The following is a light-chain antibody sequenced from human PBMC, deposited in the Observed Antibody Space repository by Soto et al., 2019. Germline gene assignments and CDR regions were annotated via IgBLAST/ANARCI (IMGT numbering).Light chain of an antibody. CDR2: DAS. V-gene: IGKV1-5*01. CDR3: QQYNIYPLT. J-gene: IGKJ4*02. Sequence: DIQMTQSPSTLSASVGDRVTITCRASQSISSWLAWYQQKPGKAPKLLLDDASSLESGVPSRFSGSGAGTEITRTSSRLQPDDFSTYCCQQYNIYPLTFGGGTKVEIK. CDR1: QSISSW.